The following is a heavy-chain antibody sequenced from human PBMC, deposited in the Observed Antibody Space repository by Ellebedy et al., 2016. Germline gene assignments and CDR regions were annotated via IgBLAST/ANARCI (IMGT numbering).Heavy chain of an antibody. D-gene: IGHD5-12*01. CDR2: ISGSGGST. CDR1: GFTFSSYA. Sequence: GESLKISXAASGFTFSSYAMSWVRQAPGKGLEWVSAISGSGGSTYYADSVKGRFTISRDNSKNTLYLQMNSLRAEDTAVYYCVKPLVATNRYYYYGMDVWGQGTTVTVSS. V-gene: IGHV3-23*01. J-gene: IGHJ6*02. CDR3: VKPLVATNRYYYYGMDV.